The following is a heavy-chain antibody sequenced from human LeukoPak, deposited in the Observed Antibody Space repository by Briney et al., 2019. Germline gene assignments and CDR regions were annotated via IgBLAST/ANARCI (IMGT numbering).Heavy chain of an antibody. J-gene: IGHJ3*02. V-gene: IGHV1-2*02. CDR2: INPNSGGT. CDR3: ARDLSGGALIAFDI. D-gene: IGHD2-15*01. Sequence: ASVNVSCKASGYIFTAYYIHWLRQAPGQGLEWMGWINPNSGGTSFALNFQGRVTLTRDTSISTVYMELSRLRSDDTAVYYCARDLSGGALIAFDIWGHGTMVTVSS. CDR1: GYIFTAYY.